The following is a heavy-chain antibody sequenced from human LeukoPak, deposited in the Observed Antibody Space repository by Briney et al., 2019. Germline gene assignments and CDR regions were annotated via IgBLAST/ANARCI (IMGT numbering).Heavy chain of an antibody. CDR3: AGGGYTYGLH. J-gene: IGHJ4*02. D-gene: IGHD5-18*01. Sequence: PGGSLRLSCAVSGFTFSSYWMHWVRQAPGKGLVWVSRINRDESSTSYADSVKRRFTISRDNTKNTLHLQMNSLRAEDTAVYYCAGGGYTYGLHWGQGDLVTVSS. V-gene: IGHV3-74*01. CDR1: GFTFSSYW. CDR2: INRDESST.